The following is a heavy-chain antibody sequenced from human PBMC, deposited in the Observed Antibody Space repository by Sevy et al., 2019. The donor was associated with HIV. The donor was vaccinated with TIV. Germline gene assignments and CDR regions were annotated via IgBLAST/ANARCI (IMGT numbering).Heavy chain of an antibody. CDR3: ATVGLGYYSGSSYYQGDWFDP. CDR1: GYSLSKLS. D-gene: IGHD2-15*01. Sequence: ASVKVSCKVFGYSLSKLSMHWVRQAPGKGLEWMGSLDPGNGETTYAQTLQGRVTMTEDTSTDTAYMELSGLTSEDTATYYCATVGLGYYSGSSYYQGDWFDPWGQGTLVTVSS. CDR2: LDPGNGET. V-gene: IGHV1-24*01. J-gene: IGHJ5*02.